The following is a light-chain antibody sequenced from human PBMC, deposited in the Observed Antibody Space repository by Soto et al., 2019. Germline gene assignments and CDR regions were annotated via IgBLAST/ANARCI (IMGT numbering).Light chain of an antibody. J-gene: IGKJ5*01. V-gene: IGKV3-15*01. CDR3: QHYNNWLFT. Sequence: EIVMTQSPATLSVSPGERATLSCRASQSVSSNLAWYQQKPGQAPRLLIYSASTRATGIPARFSCSESGTDFTLTISSLQSEDFAVYYCQHYNNWLFTFGQGTRVEIK. CDR1: QSVSSN. CDR2: SAS.